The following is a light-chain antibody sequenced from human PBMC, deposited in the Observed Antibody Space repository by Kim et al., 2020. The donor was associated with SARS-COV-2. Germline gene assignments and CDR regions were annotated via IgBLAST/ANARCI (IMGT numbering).Light chain of an antibody. CDR1: QSISSN. CDR2: AAS. J-gene: IGKJ2*01. Sequence: SASGGDRVSITCRAGQSISSNLNWYQKKPGEAPNLLIFAASSVQSGVPSRFSGSGSGTDFTLTISSLQPEDIATYYCQESYSLPYTFGQGTKLEI. CDR3: QESYSLPYT. V-gene: IGKV1-39*01.